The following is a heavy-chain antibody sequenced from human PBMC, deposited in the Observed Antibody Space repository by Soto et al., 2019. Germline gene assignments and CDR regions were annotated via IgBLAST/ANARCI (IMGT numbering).Heavy chain of an antibody. Sequence: GGSLRLSCAASGFTFSSYGMHWVRQAPGKGLEWVAVISYDGSNKYYADSVKGRFTISRDNSKNTLYLQMNSLRAEDTAVYYCAKSSVPGLSSIYGMDVWGQGTTVTVSS. J-gene: IGHJ6*02. CDR3: AKSSVPGLSSIYGMDV. V-gene: IGHV3-30*18. CDR1: GFTFSSYG. CDR2: ISYDGSNK. D-gene: IGHD2-2*01.